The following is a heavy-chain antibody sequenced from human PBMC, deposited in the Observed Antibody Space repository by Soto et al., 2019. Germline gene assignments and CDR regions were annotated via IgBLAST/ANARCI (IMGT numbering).Heavy chain of an antibody. CDR1: GGTFSSYT. J-gene: IGHJ4*02. CDR3: ARDVTPPDY. V-gene: IGHV1-18*01. Sequence: ASVKVSCKASGGTFSSYTITWVRQAPGQGLEWMGWISAYNGNTKYAQKLQGRVTMTTDASTSTTYMELRSLRSDDTAVYYCARDVTPPDYWGQGTLVTVSS. CDR2: ISAYNGNT.